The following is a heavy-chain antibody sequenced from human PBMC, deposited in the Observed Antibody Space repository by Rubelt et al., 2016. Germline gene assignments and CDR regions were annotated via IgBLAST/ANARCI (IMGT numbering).Heavy chain of an antibody. V-gene: IGHV1-18*01. Sequence: QVQLVQSGSELKKPGASVKVSCKASGYTFTSYGISWVRQAPGQGLEWMGWISAYNGNTNYAQKLQGRVTMTTDTSTSTAYMELRSLRSDDTAVYYCARVEYYYDSSGYSDYWGQGTLVTVSS. CDR1: GYTFTSYG. D-gene: IGHD3-22*01. J-gene: IGHJ4*02. CDR3: ARVEYYYDSSGYSDY. CDR2: ISAYNGNT.